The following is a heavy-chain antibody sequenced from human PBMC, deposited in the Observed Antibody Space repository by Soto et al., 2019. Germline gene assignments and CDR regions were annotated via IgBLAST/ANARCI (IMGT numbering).Heavy chain of an antibody. CDR1: GYTFTSYY. Sequence: QVQLVQSGAEVKKPGASVKVSCKASGYTFTSYYMHWVRQAPGQGLEWVGIINPSDGSTSDQQKFQGRVTLTRDTSTSTAYMELSSLRSEDTAVYYCAKSVASGIYVFDCWGQGTLVTVSS. CDR3: AKSVASGIYVFDC. CDR2: INPSDGST. J-gene: IGHJ4*02. D-gene: IGHD3-10*01. V-gene: IGHV1-46*03.